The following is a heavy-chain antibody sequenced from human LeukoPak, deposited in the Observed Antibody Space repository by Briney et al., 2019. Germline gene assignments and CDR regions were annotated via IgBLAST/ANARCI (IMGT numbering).Heavy chain of an antibody. CDR3: ARGGLRWTPMDY. J-gene: IGHJ4*02. Sequence: SETLSLTCTVSGGSISSDYWSWIRQPPGKGLEWIGYIYYSGTTNYNPSLKSRVTVTVDTSKNHFSLKLSSVTAADTAVYYCARGGLRWTPMDYWGQGTLVTVSS. D-gene: IGHD4-23*01. CDR1: GGSISSDY. V-gene: IGHV4-59*01. CDR2: IYYSGTT.